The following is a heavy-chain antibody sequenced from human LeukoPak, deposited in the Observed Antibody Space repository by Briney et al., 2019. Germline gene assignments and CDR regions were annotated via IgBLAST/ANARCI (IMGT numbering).Heavy chain of an antibody. D-gene: IGHD3-22*01. CDR3: ARAGYYDSSGYDY. V-gene: IGHV3-33*01. J-gene: IGHJ4*02. Sequence: GGSLRLSCAASGFTFSSYGMHWVRQAPGKGLEGVAVIWYDGSNKYYADSVKGRFTISRDNSKNTLYLQMNGLRAEDTAVYYCARAGYYDSSGYDYWGQGTLVTVSS. CDR1: GFTFSSYG. CDR2: IWYDGSNK.